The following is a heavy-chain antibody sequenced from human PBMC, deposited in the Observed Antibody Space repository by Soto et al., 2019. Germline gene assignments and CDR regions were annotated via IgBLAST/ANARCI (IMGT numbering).Heavy chain of an antibody. CDR2: ISWNSGSI. J-gene: IGHJ3*02. CDR1: GFTFDDYA. V-gene: IGHV3-9*01. D-gene: IGHD3-3*01. CDR3: AKDSRDYDFWSGQDSDAFDI. Sequence: EVQLVESGGGLVQPGRSLRLSCAASGFTFDDYAMHWVRQAPGKGLEWVSGISWNSGSIGYADSVKGRFTISRDNAKNSLYLQRNSLRAEDTALYYCAKDSRDYDFWSGQDSDAFDIWGQGTMVTVSS.